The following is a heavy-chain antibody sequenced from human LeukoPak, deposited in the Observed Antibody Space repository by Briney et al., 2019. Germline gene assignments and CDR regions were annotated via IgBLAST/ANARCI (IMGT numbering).Heavy chain of an antibody. V-gene: IGHV3-7*01. J-gene: IGHJ4*02. CDR1: GFTFNIYW. Sequence: GGSLRLSCAASGFTFNIYWMAWVRQAPGKGLEWVANIEQDGSTKYYADSVKGRFTISRDNAKNSLYLQMNSLRAEDTAVYYCAKTRPLDSSSWSHGDYWGQGTLVTVSS. CDR3: AKTRPLDSSSWSHGDY. D-gene: IGHD6-13*01. CDR2: IEQDGSTK.